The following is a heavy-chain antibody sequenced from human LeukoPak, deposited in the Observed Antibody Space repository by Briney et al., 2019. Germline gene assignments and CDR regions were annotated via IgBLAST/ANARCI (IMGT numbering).Heavy chain of an antibody. V-gene: IGHV1-2*06. CDR2: INPNSGGT. Sequence: ASVKVSCKPSGYTFTSYGITWVRQAPGQGLEWMGRINPNSGGTNYAQKFQGRVTMTRDTSISTAYMELSRLRSDDTAVYYCARGYSYGYDYWGQGTLVTVSS. CDR1: GYTFTSYG. J-gene: IGHJ4*02. CDR3: ARGYSYGYDY. D-gene: IGHD5-18*01.